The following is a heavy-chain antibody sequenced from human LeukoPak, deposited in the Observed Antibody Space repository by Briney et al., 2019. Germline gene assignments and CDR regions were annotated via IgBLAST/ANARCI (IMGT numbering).Heavy chain of an antibody. CDR2: IYYSGST. V-gene: IGHV4-39*01. D-gene: IGHD3-16*01. Sequence: PSETLSLTCTVSGGSISSSSYYWGWIRPPPGKGLEWIGSIYYSGSTYYNPSLKSRVTISVDTSKNQFSLKLSSVTAADTAVYYCARHRRTRYDYIWGSYNYPYHFDYWGQGTLVTVSS. J-gene: IGHJ4*02. CDR1: GGSISSSSYY. CDR3: ARHRRTRYDYIWGSYNYPYHFDY.